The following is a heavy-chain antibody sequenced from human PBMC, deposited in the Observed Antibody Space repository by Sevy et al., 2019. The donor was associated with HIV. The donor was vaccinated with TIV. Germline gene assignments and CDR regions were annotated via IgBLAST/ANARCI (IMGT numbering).Heavy chain of an antibody. CDR3: AASVTTPPYYFDY. Sequence: GGSLRLSCAASGFTFSSYAMSWVRQAPGKWLEWVSAISGSGGSTYYADSVKGRFTISRDNSKNTLYLQMNSLRAEDTAVYYCAASVTTPPYYFDYWGQGTLVTVSS. V-gene: IGHV3-23*01. J-gene: IGHJ4*02. CDR1: GFTFSSYA. CDR2: ISGSGGST. D-gene: IGHD4-17*01.